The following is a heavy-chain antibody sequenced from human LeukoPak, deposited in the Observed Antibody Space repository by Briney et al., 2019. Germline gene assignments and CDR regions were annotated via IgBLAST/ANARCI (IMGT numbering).Heavy chain of an antibody. J-gene: IGHJ4*02. V-gene: IGHV3-23*01. CDR3: AREEVRGVDHYFDY. D-gene: IGHD3-10*01. CDR1: GFTFSSYA. Sequence: GGSLRLSCAASGFTFSSYAMSWVRQAPGKGLEWVSAISGSGGSTYYADSVKGRFTISRDNSKDTLYLQMNSLRAEDTAVYYCAREEVRGVDHYFDYWGQGTLVTVSS. CDR2: ISGSGGST.